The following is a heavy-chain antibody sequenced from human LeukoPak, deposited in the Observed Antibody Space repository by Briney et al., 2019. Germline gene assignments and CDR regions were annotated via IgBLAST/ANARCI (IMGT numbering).Heavy chain of an antibody. D-gene: IGHD3-9*01. Sequence: PGGSLGLSCAASGFTFRDYYMTWIRQAPGKGLEWTSYISRSGDTLYYADSVEGRFTISRDNAKNSVFLQMNSLRAEDTAVYYCAREVIIFPDYYYYGLDVWGQGTTVTVSS. CDR1: GFTFRDYY. J-gene: IGHJ6*02. CDR2: ISRSGDTL. CDR3: AREVIIFPDYYYYGLDV. V-gene: IGHV3-11*01.